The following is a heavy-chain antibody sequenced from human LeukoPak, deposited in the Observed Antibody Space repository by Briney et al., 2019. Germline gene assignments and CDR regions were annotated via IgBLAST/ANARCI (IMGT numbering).Heavy chain of an antibody. D-gene: IGHD4-11*01. V-gene: IGHV1-69*13. CDR1: GCTFSSYA. J-gene: IGHJ6*02. Sequence: GASLKVSCKASGCTFSSYAISWVREAPGQGLEWMGGIIPIFGTANYAQKFQGRVTITADESTSTAYMELSSLRSEDTAVYYCAREIDDYSIVQSQYYGMDVWGQGTTVTVSS. CDR3: AREIDDYSIVQSQYYGMDV. CDR2: IIPIFGTA.